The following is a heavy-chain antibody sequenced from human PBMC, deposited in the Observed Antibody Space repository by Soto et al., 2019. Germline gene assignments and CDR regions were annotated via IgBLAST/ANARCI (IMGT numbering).Heavy chain of an antibody. CDR1: GFTFSDYY. CDR2: ISSSGSTI. D-gene: IGHD3-22*01. Sequence: GGSLRLSCAASGFTFSDYYMSWIRQAPGKGLEWVSYISSSGSTIYYADSVKGRFTISRDNAKNSLYLQMNSLRAEDTAVYYCAKYYYDSSGYYYDFLKSDAFDIWGQGTMVTVSS. V-gene: IGHV3-11*01. J-gene: IGHJ3*02. CDR3: AKYYYDSSGYYYDFLKSDAFDI.